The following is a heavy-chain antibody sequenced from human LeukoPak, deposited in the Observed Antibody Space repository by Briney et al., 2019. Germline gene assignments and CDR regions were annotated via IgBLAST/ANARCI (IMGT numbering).Heavy chain of an antibody. CDR2: IYYSGST. V-gene: IGHV4-59*01. CDR1: GGSISSYY. D-gene: IGHD5-18*01. CDR3: AMSGYSYGAFDY. J-gene: IGHJ4*02. Sequence: SETLSLTCTVSGGSISSYYWSWIRQPPGKGLEWIGYIYYSGSTNYNPSLKSRVTISVDTSKNQFSLKLSSVTAADTAVYYCAMSGYSYGAFDYWGQGTLVAVSS.